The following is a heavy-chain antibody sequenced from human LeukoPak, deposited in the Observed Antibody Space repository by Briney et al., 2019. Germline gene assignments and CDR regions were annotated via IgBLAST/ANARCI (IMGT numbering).Heavy chain of an antibody. J-gene: IGHJ4*02. D-gene: IGHD3-10*01. CDR3: AKEVYYYGSGSYYSANYIDY. CDR2: IWGSGGYT. V-gene: IGHV3-23*01. Sequence: GGSLRLSCAASGFTFSTYAMSWVREAPGRALEWVSAIWGSGGYTYYADSVKGRFTISRDNSKNTLYLEMNSLRAEDTAVYYCAKEVYYYGSGSYYSANYIDYWGQGTLVTVSS. CDR1: GFTFSTYA.